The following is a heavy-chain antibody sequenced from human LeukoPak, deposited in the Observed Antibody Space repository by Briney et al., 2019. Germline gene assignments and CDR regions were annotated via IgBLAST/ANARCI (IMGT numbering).Heavy chain of an antibody. J-gene: IGHJ6*02. CDR1: GGSISSYY. V-gene: IGHV4-59*01. CDR3: ARGGALLLFGESGSGMDV. Sequence: SETLSLTCTVSGGSISSYYWSWIRQPPGKGLEWIGYIYYSGSTNYNPSLKSRVTISVDTSKNQFSLKLSSVTAADTAVYYCARGGALLLFGESGSGMDVWGQGTTVTVSS. D-gene: IGHD3-10*01. CDR2: IYYSGST.